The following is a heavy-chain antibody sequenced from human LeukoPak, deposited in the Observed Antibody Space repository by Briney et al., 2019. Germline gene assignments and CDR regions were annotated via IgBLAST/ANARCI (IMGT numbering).Heavy chain of an antibody. J-gene: IGHJ4*02. CDR3: ARGNEYTWWQ. D-gene: IGHD2-15*01. Sequence: MASETLSLTCTVSDSSIKTNYWWTWVRQPPGKGLEWIGETWHSGSSTNYNPSLKSRVTISVDKPKSQFSLKLTSVTAADTAIYYCARGNEYTWWQWSQGTLVTVSS. V-gene: IGHV4-4*02. CDR2: TWHSGSST. CDR1: DSSIKTNYW.